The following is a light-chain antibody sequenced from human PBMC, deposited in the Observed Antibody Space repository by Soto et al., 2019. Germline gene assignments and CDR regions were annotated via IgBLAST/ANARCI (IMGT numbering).Light chain of an antibody. Sequence: QSALTQSASVSGSPGQSITISCTGISSDVGGYNYVSWYQQHPGKAPKLIIYDVNYRPSGVSNRFSGSKSGNTASLTISGLQAEDEADYYCSSYTSRNTYVFGTGTQLTVL. V-gene: IGLV2-14*01. CDR2: DVN. CDR3: SSYTSRNTYV. CDR1: SSDVGGYNY. J-gene: IGLJ1*01.